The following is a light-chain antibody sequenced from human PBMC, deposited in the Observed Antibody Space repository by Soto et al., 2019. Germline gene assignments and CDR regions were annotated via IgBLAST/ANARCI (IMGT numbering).Light chain of an antibody. CDR1: TSDVGRYNL. J-gene: IGLJ2*01. V-gene: IGLV2-23*01. CDR2: EDI. Sequence: QSVLTQPASVSGSPGQSITISCTGTTSDVGRYNLVSWYQQYPGKAPRLMIYEDIERPSGVSNRFSGSKSGNTASLTISGLKTEDEADYYCCSYAGGTSVVFGGGTKLTVL. CDR3: CSYAGGTSVV.